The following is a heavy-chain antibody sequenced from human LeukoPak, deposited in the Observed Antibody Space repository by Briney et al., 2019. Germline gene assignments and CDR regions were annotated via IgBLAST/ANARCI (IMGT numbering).Heavy chain of an antibody. CDR2: INPNSGGT. CDR3: ARDSYYYDSRGTNAGPDY. V-gene: IGHV1-2*02. CDR1: GYTFTGYY. D-gene: IGHD3-22*01. Sequence: GASVKVSCKASGYTFTGYYMHWVRQAPGQGLEGMGWINPNSGGTNYAQKFQGRVTMTRDTSISTAYMELSRLRSDDTAVYYCARDSYYYDSRGTNAGPDYWGQGTLVTVSS. J-gene: IGHJ4*02.